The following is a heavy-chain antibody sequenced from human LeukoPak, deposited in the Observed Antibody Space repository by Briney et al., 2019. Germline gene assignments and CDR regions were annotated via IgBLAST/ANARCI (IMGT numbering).Heavy chain of an antibody. J-gene: IGHJ3*02. CDR3: ARTKIAVAGINAFDI. D-gene: IGHD6-19*01. V-gene: IGHV4-34*01. Sequence: PSETLSLTCAVYGGSFSGYYWSWIRQPPGKGLEWIGEINHSGSTNYNPSLKSRVTISVDTSKNQFSLKLSSVTAADTAVYYCARTKIAVAGINAFDIWGQGTMVTVSS. CDR2: INHSGST. CDR1: GGSFSGYY.